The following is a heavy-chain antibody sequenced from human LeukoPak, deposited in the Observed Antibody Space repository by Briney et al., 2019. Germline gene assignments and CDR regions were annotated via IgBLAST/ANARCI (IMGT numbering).Heavy chain of an antibody. CDR1: GFTFSSYW. Sequence: GGSLRLSCAASGFTFSSYWMNWVRQAPGKGLEWVANINQEGSKKYYVDSVKGRFTISRDNAKKSVFLQMNSLRVEDTAVYYCARDLAAPAIIIDSWGQGTLVTVSS. CDR3: ARDLAAPAIIIDS. D-gene: IGHD6-13*01. V-gene: IGHV3-7*03. CDR2: INQEGSKK. J-gene: IGHJ4*02.